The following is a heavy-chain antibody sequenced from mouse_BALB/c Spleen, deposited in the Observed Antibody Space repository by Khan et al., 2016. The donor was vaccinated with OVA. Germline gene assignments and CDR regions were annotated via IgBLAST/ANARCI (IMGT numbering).Heavy chain of an antibody. J-gene: IGHJ3*01. D-gene: IGHD4-1*01. Sequence: EVMLVESGGNLVKPGGSLKLSCAASGFTFSSYSMSWVRQTPDKRLEWVASISSGGDYTYYPHSVKGRFTISRDNAKNTLYLQMSDLKSEDTAMYYCADHLTGSCAYWGQGTLVTVSA. CDR3: ADHLTGSCAY. V-gene: IGHV5-6*01. CDR1: GFTFSSYS. CDR2: ISSGGDYT.